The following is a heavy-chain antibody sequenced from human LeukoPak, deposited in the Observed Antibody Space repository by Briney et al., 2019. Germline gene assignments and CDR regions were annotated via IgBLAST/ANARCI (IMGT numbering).Heavy chain of an antibody. J-gene: IGHJ4*02. Sequence: GASVKVSCKASGYTFNSYVINWVRQATGQGLEWMVWMNPNSGNTGYAQKFQGRVTMTRNTSIITAYMELSSLRSEDTAVYYCARGYNGESFFLDYWGQGTLVTVSS. CDR3: ARGYNGESFFLDY. CDR1: GYTFNSYV. CDR2: MNPNSGNT. D-gene: IGHD3-10*01. V-gene: IGHV1-8*01.